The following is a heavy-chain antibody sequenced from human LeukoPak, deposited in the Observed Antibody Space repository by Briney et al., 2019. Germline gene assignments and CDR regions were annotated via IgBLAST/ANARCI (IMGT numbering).Heavy chain of an antibody. V-gene: IGHV3-23*01. J-gene: IGHJ6*02. CDR1: GFTFNSYA. D-gene: IGHD1-26*01. CDR3: AKAAAELSYYYYGMDV. Sequence: AGGSLRLSCAASGFTFNSYAMSWVRRSPGKGLEWVSGISDGGGRTNYADSVKGRFTISRDNAKNTLYLQMNSLRAEDTAVYYCAKAAAELSYYYYGMDVWGQVTTVTGSS. CDR2: ISDGGGRT.